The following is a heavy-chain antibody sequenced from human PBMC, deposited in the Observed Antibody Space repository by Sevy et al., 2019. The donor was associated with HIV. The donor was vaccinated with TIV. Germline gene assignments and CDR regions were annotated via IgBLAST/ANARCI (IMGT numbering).Heavy chain of an antibody. CDR3: AREYYDILTGYGNDAFDI. V-gene: IGHV3-30-3*01. Sequence: GGSLRLSCAASGFTFSSYAMHWVRQAPGKGLEWVAVISSDGSNKYYADSVKVRFTISRDNAKNTVYLQMNSLRAEDTAVYYCAREYYDILTGYGNDAFDIWGQGTMVTVSS. D-gene: IGHD3-9*01. CDR2: ISSDGSNK. CDR1: GFTFSSYA. J-gene: IGHJ3*02.